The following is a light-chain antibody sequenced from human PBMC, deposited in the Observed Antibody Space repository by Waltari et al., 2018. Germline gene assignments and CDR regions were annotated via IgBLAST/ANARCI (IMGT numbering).Light chain of an antibody. CDR3: SSYAGSNNWGV. CDR2: EGS. Sequence: QSALTQPPSASGSPGQSVTISCTGTSSDVGGYNYVSWYQQHPGKAPNLMIYEGSKRPSGVPDRFSGSKSGNTASLTVSGLQAEDEADYYCSSYAGSNNWGVFGTGTKVTVL. CDR1: SSDVGGYNY. V-gene: IGLV2-8*01. J-gene: IGLJ1*01.